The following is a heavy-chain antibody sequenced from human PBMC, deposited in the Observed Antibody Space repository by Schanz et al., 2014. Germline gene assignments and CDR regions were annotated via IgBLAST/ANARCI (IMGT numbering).Heavy chain of an antibody. Sequence: QVQLVESGGGVVQPGTSLRLSCAASGFTFRGHAMHWVRQAPGQGLEKVAVTSTDGTKTYYAASVRGRFTISRDNSKNAVYLQMNSLRSEDTAVYYCTRDRGALINHNEALELWGQGTMVSVSS. CDR1: GFTFRGHA. J-gene: IGHJ3*01. D-gene: IGHD1-1*01. CDR3: TRDRGALINHNEALEL. V-gene: IGHV3-30*04. CDR2: TSTDGTKT.